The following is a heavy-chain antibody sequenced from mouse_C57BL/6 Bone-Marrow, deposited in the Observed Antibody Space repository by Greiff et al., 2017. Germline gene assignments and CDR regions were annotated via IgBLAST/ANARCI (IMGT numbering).Heavy chain of an antibody. D-gene: IGHD1-1*01. Sequence: ESGAELARPGASVKLSCKASGYTFTSYGISWVKQRTGQGLEWIGEIYPRSGNTYYNEKFKGKATLTADKSSSTAYMELRSLTSEDSAVYVCARDPITTVVSDYWGQGTTLTVSS. V-gene: IGHV1-81*01. CDR1: GYTFTSYG. J-gene: IGHJ2*01. CDR2: IYPRSGNT. CDR3: ARDPITTVVSDY.